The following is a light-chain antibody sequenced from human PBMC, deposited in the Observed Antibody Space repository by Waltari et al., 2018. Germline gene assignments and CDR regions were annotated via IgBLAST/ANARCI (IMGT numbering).Light chain of an antibody. Sequence: DIQMTQSPSSLSASVGDRVPITCRASQSISSYLNWYQQKPGKAPKLLIYAASSLHSGVPSRFSGSGSGTDFTLTISSLQPEDFATYYCQQSYSTLLTFGGGTKVEIK. J-gene: IGKJ4*01. CDR1: QSISSY. CDR3: QQSYSTLLT. CDR2: AAS. V-gene: IGKV1-39*01.